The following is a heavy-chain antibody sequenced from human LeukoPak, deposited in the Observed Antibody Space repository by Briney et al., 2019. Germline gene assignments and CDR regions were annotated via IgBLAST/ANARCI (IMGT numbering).Heavy chain of an antibody. V-gene: IGHV3-21*01. CDR3: ASPNPSNCSSTSCYFY. CDR2: ISRSSSYK. D-gene: IGHD2-2*01. CDR1: GCTFSSYS. Sequence: GGPLRLSCAASGCTFSSYSMNWVRQAPGKGLEWVSSISRSSSYKYYTDSVKGRFTISRDNAKNSLCLQMNSLRAEDTAVYYCASPNPSNCSSTSCYFYWGQGTLVTVSS. J-gene: IGHJ4*02.